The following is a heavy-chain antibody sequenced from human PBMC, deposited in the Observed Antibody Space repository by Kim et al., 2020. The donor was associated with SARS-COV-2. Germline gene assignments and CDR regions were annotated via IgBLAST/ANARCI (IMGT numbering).Heavy chain of an antibody. D-gene: IGHD1-26*01. CDR2: IIPIFGTA. V-gene: IGHV1-69*13. Sequence: SVKVSCKASGGTFSSYAISWVRQAPGQGLEWMGGIIPIFGTANYAQKFQGRVTITADESTSTAYMELSSLRSEDTAVYYCARGDIVGAIRGYYYYGMDVWGQGTTVTVSS. CDR1: GGTFSSYA. J-gene: IGHJ6*02. CDR3: ARGDIVGAIRGYYYYGMDV.